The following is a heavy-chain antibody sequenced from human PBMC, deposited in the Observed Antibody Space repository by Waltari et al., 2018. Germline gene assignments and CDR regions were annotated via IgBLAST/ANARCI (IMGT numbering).Heavy chain of an antibody. D-gene: IGHD3-22*01. CDR3: AHRRFDSSGYYPGFGY. CDR1: GFSLSTSGVG. CDR2: MYWDDDQ. J-gene: IGHJ4*02. V-gene: IGHV2-5*02. Sequence: QITLKESGPTLVKPTQTLTLTCTFSGFSLSTSGVGVGWIRQPPGKALEWLGVMYWDDDQRYSTSLKSRLTITKDTSKNQVVHTMTNMDPVDTATYYCAHRRFDSSGYYPGFGYWGQGTLVTVSS.